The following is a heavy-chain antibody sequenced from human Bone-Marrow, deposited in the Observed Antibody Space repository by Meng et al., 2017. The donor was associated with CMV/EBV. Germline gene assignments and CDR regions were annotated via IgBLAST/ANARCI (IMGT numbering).Heavy chain of an antibody. V-gene: IGHV3-7*01. J-gene: IGHJ6*02. D-gene: IGHD6-6*01. CDR3: AREYSSLNYYYYGMDV. CDR2: IKEDGGEK. CDR1: GFTFSSYW. Sequence: GESLKISCAASGFTFSSYWMTWVRQAPGRGLEWVANIKEDGGEKYYVDSVKGRFTISRDNAKNSPYLQMNSLRAEDTAVYYCAREYSSLNYYYYGMDVWGQGTTVTVSS.